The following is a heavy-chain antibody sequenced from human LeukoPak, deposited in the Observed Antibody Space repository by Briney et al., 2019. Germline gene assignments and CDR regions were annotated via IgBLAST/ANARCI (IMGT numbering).Heavy chain of an antibody. CDR1: GFTFGGYG. J-gene: IGHJ4*02. V-gene: IGHV3-23*01. Sequence: GGSLRLSCAASGFTFGGYGMSWVRQAPGKGLEWVSSISASGDSTYHADSVKGRFTISRDNSKNTLYLQMNSLRAEDTAVYYCAKRQNYGDYRLDYWGQGTLVTVSS. CDR3: AKRQNYGDYRLDY. D-gene: IGHD4-17*01. CDR2: ISASGDST.